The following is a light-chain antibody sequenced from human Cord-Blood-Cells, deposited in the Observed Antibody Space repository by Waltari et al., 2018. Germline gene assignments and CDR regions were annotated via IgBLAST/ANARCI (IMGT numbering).Light chain of an antibody. J-gene: IGLJ2*01. CDR2: DGS. Sequence: QSALTQPASVSGSPGQSITISCTGTSSDVGGYNLVSWYPQHPGKAPKLMIYDGSKRPSGVSNRFSGSKSGNTASLTISGLQAEDEADYYCCSYAGSSTFVVFGGGTKLTVL. V-gene: IGLV2-23*03. CDR1: SSDVGGYNL. CDR3: CSYAGSSTFVV.